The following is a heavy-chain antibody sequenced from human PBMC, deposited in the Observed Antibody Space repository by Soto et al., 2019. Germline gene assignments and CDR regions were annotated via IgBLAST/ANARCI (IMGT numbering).Heavy chain of an antibody. CDR3: AIADYDFWSGPKTWSFYFDY. D-gene: IGHD3-3*01. CDR1: GFTVSSNY. CDR2: IYSGGST. V-gene: IGHV3-66*01. Sequence: PGGSLRLSCAASGFTVSSNYMSRVRQAPGKGLEWVSVIYSGGSTYYADSVKGRFTISRDNSKNTPYLRMNSLRAEDTAVYYCAIADYDFWSGPKTWSFYFDYWGQGTLVTVSS. J-gene: IGHJ4*02.